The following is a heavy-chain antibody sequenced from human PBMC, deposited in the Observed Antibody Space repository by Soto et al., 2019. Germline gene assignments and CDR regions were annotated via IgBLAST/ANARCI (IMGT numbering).Heavy chain of an antibody. V-gene: IGHV4-59*01. J-gene: IGHJ6*02. CDR3: ARTAMVWMATTTGMDV. D-gene: IGHD1-1*01. CDR2: IYYSGTT. CDR1: GGSIKNYY. Sequence: PSETLSLTCTVSGGSIKNYYWSWIRQPPGKGLEWIGHIYYSGTTNYNPSLKSRVTMSADTSKNQFSLRLSSVTAADTAVYYCARTAMVWMATTTGMDVWGQGTTVTVSS.